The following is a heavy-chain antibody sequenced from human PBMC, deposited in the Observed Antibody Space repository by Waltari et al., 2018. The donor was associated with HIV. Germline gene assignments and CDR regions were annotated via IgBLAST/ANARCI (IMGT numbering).Heavy chain of an antibody. D-gene: IGHD6-13*01. Sequence: QVQLVQSGAEAKKPGASVKVSCKASGDTFTAYFLHWVRQAPGQGLEWMGRINPNSGYTNYAQKFRGRVTMTRDTSTITVYMELSSLISDDTAVYFRAGAAAGLDYWGQGTLVTVSS. CDR3: AGAAAGLDY. CDR2: INPNSGYT. CDR1: GDTFTAYF. J-gene: IGHJ4*02. V-gene: IGHV1-2*06.